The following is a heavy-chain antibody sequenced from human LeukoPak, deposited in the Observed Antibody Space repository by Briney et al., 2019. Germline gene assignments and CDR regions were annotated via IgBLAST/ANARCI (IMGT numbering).Heavy chain of an antibody. CDR3: ARDPHTIYYYYGMDV. J-gene: IGHJ6*04. CDR2: IYSGGST. Sequence: PGGSLRLSCAASGFTVSSNYMSWVRQAPGKGLEWVSVIYSGGSTYYADSVKGRFTISRDNSKNTLYLQMNSLRAEDTAVYYCARDPHTIYYYYGMDVWGKGTTVTVSS. D-gene: IGHD3-3*01. CDR1: GFTVSSNY. V-gene: IGHV3-53*01.